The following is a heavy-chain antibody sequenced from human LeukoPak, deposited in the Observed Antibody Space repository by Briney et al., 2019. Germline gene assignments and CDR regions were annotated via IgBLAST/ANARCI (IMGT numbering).Heavy chain of an antibody. V-gene: IGHV1-69*04. CDR3: ARTVAKQQLEYYYYGMDV. CDR2: IIPILGMA. J-gene: IGHJ6*02. D-gene: IGHD6-13*01. CDR1: GGTFSSYA. Sequence: SVKVSCKASGGTFSSYAISWVRQAPGQGLEWMGRIIPILGMANYAQKFQGRVTITADKSTSTAYMELSSLRSEDTAVYYCARTVAKQQLEYYYYGMDVWGQGTTVTVSS.